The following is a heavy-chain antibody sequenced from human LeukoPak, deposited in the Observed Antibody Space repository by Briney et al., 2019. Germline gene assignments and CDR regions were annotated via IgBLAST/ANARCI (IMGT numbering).Heavy chain of an antibody. CDR3: ARGMATIYYFDY. J-gene: IGHJ4*02. D-gene: IGHD5-24*01. CDR1: GYSISSGYY. CDR2: IYHSGST. V-gene: IGHV4-38-2*02. Sequence: PSETLSLTCTVSGYSISSGYYWGWIRQPPGKGLEWIGSIYHSGSTYYNPSLKSRVTISVDTSKNQFSLKLSSVTAADTAVYYCARGMATIYYFDYWGQGTLVTVSS.